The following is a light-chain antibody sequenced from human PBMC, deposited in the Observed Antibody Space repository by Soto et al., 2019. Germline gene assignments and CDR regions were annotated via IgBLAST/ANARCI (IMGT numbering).Light chain of an antibody. CDR1: QSINTW. CDR3: QQHDSYSRT. CDR2: DAS. J-gene: IGKJ1*01. V-gene: IGKV1-5*01. Sequence: DIQMTQSPSTLSASVGDRVTVTCRASQSINTWLAWYQQKPGKAPKLLIYDASSLQSGVPSRFTGRGSGTEFTLTISSLQPDDFATYYCQQHDSYSRTFGQGTKVDIK.